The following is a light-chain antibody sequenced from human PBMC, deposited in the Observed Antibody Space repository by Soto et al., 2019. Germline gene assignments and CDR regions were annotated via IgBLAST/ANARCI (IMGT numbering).Light chain of an antibody. V-gene: IGLV1-40*01. CDR1: RSNIGAPYD. J-gene: IGLJ2*01. CDR3: QSYDSSLTGDVV. Sequence: QSVLTQPPSVSGVPGQRITISCTGSRSNIGAPYDVHWYQQFPGTAPKLLIYGNNNRPSGVPDRFSGSKSGTSASLAITGLQAEDEADYYCQSYDSSLTGDVVFGGGTKLTVL. CDR2: GNN.